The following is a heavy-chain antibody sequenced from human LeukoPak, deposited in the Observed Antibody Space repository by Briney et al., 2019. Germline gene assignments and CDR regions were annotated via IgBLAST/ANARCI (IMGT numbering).Heavy chain of an antibody. V-gene: IGHV3-23*01. CDR3: ARDATYSEGATYYDRLDY. CDR2: ITGSGTGT. Sequence: GGSLRLSCAASRFTFSSYVMSWVRQAPGKGLEWVSSITGSGTGTFYADSVRGRLTISRDNSKKTVYLQMNSLRVEDTAVYFCARDATYSEGATYYDRLDYWGQGAQVTVSS. J-gene: IGHJ4*02. CDR1: RFTFSSYV. D-gene: IGHD3-22*01.